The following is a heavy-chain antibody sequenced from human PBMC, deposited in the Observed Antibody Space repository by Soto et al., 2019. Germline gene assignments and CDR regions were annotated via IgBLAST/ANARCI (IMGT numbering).Heavy chain of an antibody. D-gene: IGHD3-22*01. V-gene: IGHV3-30*18. J-gene: IGHJ6*02. CDR3: GKDWHYYDRSGPSVMKFYGIAV. Sequence: QVQLVESGGGVVQPGRSLRLSCAASGLTFSNYGMHWVRQAPGKGLEWVAVISYDGTNEYYLDSVKGRFSISRDDSKNRVYLEMNSLRREDTALYYCGKDWHYYDRSGPSVMKFYGIAVWGQGTTVTVAS. CDR1: GLTFSNYG. CDR2: ISYDGTNE.